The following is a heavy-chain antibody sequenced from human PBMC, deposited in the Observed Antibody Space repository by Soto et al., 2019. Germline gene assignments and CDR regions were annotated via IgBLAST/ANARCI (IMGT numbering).Heavy chain of an antibody. CDR3: ARSQGSSTSLEIYYYYYYGMDV. Sequence: QVQLVQSGAEVKKPGSSVKVSCKASEGTFSSYAISWVRQAPGQGLEWMGGIIPISDTTNYAQKFQGRVTITADESTSIAYMELSSLRSEDTAVYYCARSQGSSTSLEIYYYYYYGMDVWGQGTTVTVSS. CDR1: EGTFSSYA. V-gene: IGHV1-69*01. J-gene: IGHJ6*02. CDR2: IIPISDTT. D-gene: IGHD2-2*01.